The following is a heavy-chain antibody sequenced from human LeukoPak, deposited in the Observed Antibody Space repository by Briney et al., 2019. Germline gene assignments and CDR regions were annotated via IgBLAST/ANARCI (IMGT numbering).Heavy chain of an antibody. D-gene: IGHD2-2*01. J-gene: IGHJ3*02. V-gene: IGHV4-61*02. CDR2: LYSSGST. Sequence: SETLSLTCTVSGGSISSDSYYWSWIRQPAGKGLEWIGRLYSSGSTGYNPSLKSRVTISVDTSKNQFSLKLSSVTAADTAVYYCARGMTCTSTSCYLGETFDIWGQGTMVTVSS. CDR1: GGSISSDSYY. CDR3: ARGMTCTSTSCYLGETFDI.